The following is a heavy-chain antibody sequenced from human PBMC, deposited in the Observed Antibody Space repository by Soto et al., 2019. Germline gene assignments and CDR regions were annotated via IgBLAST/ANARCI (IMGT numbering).Heavy chain of an antibody. Sequence: VQLVESGGGVVQPGRSLRLSCAASGFNFSLFGMHWVRQVPGKGLEWVAVKSFDGSNTHYADSVNGRFLISRDNFKEILCRQMNSLRPEYTAVYFCAKDYFYHSGGYYVPFDHWGQGTPVTVSS. V-gene: IGHV3-30*18. CDR1: GFNFSLFG. J-gene: IGHJ4*02. D-gene: IGHD3-22*01. CDR3: AKDYFYHSGGYYVPFDH. CDR2: KSFDGSNT.